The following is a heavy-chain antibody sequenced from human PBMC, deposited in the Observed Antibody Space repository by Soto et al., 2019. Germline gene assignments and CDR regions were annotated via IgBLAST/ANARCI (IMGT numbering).Heavy chain of an antibody. Sequence: GGSLGLSCAASGFPFSSYGMHWVRQAPGKGLEWVAVISYDGSNKYYADSVKGRFTISRDNSKNTLYLQMNSLRAEDTAVYYCAKGVEMATWAWGQGTLVTVSS. J-gene: IGHJ5*02. CDR2: ISYDGSNK. D-gene: IGHD5-12*01. CDR3: AKGVEMATWA. CDR1: GFPFSSYG. V-gene: IGHV3-30*18.